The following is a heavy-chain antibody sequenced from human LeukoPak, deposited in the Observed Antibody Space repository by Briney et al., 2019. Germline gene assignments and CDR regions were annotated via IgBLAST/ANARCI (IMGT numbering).Heavy chain of an antibody. D-gene: IGHD4-11*01. CDR1: GGSISSGGYY. Sequence: SETLSLTCTVSGGSISSGGYYWSWIRQPPGKGLEWIGYIYHSGSTYYNPSLKSRVTISVDRSKNQFSLKLSSVTAADTAVYYCASRYSNAHFDYWGQGTLVTVSS. CDR2: IYHSGST. CDR3: ASRYSNAHFDY. J-gene: IGHJ4*02. V-gene: IGHV4-30-2*01.